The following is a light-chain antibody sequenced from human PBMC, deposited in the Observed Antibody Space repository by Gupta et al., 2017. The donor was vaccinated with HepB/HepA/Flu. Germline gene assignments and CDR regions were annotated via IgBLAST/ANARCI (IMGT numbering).Light chain of an antibody. CDR3: SSYTSSSTLYV. J-gene: IGLJ1*01. CDR2: DVS. V-gene: IGLV2-14*03. Sequence: QSALTQPASVSGSPGQSITISCTGTSSDVGGYNSVSWYQQHPGKAPKLMIYDVSNRPSGVSNRSSGSKSGNAASLTISGLQAEDEADYYCSSYTSSSTLYVFGTGTKVTVL. CDR1: SSDVGGYNS.